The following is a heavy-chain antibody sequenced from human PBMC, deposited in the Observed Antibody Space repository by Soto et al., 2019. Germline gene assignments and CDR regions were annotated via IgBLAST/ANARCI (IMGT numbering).Heavy chain of an antibody. CDR3: ARGDRGGFDL. Sequence: EVQLVESGGGLVQPGESLRLSCAASGFTFDYYWMHWVRQAPGKGLVWVSRVHSDGTTTTYADSVKGRFTISRDNARNXXXXXMSSLRAEDTAXYYCARGDRGGFDLWGHGTVVTVSS. V-gene: IGHV3-74*01. CDR2: VHSDGTTT. CDR1: GFTFDYYW. J-gene: IGHJ3*01. D-gene: IGHD3-10*01.